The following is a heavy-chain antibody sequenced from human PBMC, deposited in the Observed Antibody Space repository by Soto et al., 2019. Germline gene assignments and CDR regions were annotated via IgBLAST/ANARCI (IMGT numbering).Heavy chain of an antibody. CDR3: AKDRRDGDFMHILVVDF. CDR1: GFSLSSYA. Sequence: QVQLVESGGGVVQPGGSLRLSCATFGFSLSSYAMHWVRQAPGKGLEWVALMSYDETKKYYADSVEGRFTISRDTSTNTLFLQMYNLRVEDTAVYYCAKDRRDGDFMHILVVDFWGQGALVTVSS. D-gene: IGHD2-15*01. V-gene: IGHV3-30*18. CDR2: MSYDETKK. J-gene: IGHJ4*02.